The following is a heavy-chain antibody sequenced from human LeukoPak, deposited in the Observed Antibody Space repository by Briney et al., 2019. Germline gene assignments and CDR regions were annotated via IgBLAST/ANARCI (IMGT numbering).Heavy chain of an antibody. CDR1: GFTFSSYG. CDR3: ARGMGWLRYPKSYFDY. Sequence: PGRSLRLSCAASGFTFSSYGMHWVRQAPGKGLEWVAVIWYDGSNKYYADSVKGRFTISRDNSKNTLYLQMNSLRAEDTAVHYCARGMGWLRYPKSYFDYWGQGTLVTVSP. D-gene: IGHD5-12*01. CDR2: IWYDGSNK. J-gene: IGHJ4*02. V-gene: IGHV3-33*01.